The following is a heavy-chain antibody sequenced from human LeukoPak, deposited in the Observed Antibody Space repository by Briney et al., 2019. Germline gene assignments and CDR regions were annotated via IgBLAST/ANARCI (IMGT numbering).Heavy chain of an antibody. CDR2: INPSGGST. CDR3: ARSSGRSPNRDYMDV. D-gene: IGHD1-14*01. Sequence: ASVKVSCKASGYTFTSYYMHWVRQAPGQGLEWMGIINPSGGSTSYAQKLQGRATMTRDTSTSTVYMELSSLRSEGTAVYYCARSSGRSPNRDYMDVWGKGTTVTISS. CDR1: GYTFTSYY. V-gene: IGHV1-46*01. J-gene: IGHJ6*03.